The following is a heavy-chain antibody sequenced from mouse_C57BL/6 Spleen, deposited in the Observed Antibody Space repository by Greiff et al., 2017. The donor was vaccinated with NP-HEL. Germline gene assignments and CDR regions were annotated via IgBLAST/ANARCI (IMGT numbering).Heavy chain of an antibody. CDR3: ARGGDVEDYAMDY. CDR2: IYPRDGST. V-gene: IGHV1-85*01. Sequence: VKLVESGPELVKPGASVKLSCKASGYTFTSYDINWVKQRPGQGLEWIGWIYPRDGSTKYNEKFKGKATLTVVTSSSTAYMELHSLTSEDSAVYFCARGGDVEDYAMDYWGQGTSVTVSS. D-gene: IGHD3-3*01. J-gene: IGHJ4*01. CDR1: GYTFTSYD.